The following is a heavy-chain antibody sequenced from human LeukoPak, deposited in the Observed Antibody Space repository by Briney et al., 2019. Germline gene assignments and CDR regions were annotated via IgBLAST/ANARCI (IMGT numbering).Heavy chain of an antibody. Sequence: GGSLRLSCAASGFTFSSYEMNWVRQAPGKGLEWVSYISSSGSTIYYADSVKGRFTISRDNAKKSLYLQMNSLRAEDTAVYYCAKVMKGSERLTMVRGVIIKTAGLYYMDVWGKGTTVTVSS. CDR2: ISSSGSTI. V-gene: IGHV3-48*03. J-gene: IGHJ6*03. CDR1: GFTFSSYE. D-gene: IGHD3-10*01. CDR3: AKVMKGSERLTMVRGVIIKTAGLYYMDV.